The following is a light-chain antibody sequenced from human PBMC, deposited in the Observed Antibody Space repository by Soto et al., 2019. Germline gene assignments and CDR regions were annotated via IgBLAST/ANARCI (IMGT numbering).Light chain of an antibody. Sequence: TLRKSTTHSCRASRRVSRNVSGFQQTAGQVSRLLIYEAPTRATGIPDRFSGSGSETEYTLTISSLQSADYAIYYCHQYNNSPPWTFGQGTKVDIK. CDR2: EAP. J-gene: IGKJ1*01. CDR3: HQYNNSPPWT. V-gene: IGKV3-15*01. CDR1: RRVSRN.